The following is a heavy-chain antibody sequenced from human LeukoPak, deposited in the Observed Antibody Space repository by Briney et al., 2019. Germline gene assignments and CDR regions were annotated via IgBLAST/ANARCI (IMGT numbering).Heavy chain of an antibody. V-gene: IGHV3-11*06. Sequence: IPGGSLRLSCAASGFTFSDYYMSWIRQAPGKGLEWVSSISSSSSYIYYADSVKGRFTISRDNAKNSLYLQMNSLRAEDTAVYYCARDWPGQWDGVDYWGQGTLVTVSS. CDR3: ARDWPGQWDGVDY. CDR2: ISSSSSYI. J-gene: IGHJ4*02. D-gene: IGHD1-26*01. CDR1: GFTFSDYY.